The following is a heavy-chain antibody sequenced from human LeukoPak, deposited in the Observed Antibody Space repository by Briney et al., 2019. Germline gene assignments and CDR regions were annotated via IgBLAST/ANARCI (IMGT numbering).Heavy chain of an antibody. CDR2: IYPGDSDT. CDR1: GYSFTTYW. Sequence: GESLKISCKGSGYSFTTYWIGWVRQLPGKGLEWMGIIYPGDSDTRYSPSFQGQVTISADKSISTAYLQWSSLKASDTAMYYRARHTLGRYFDDWGQGTQVTVSS. D-gene: IGHD7-27*01. V-gene: IGHV5-51*01. CDR3: ARHTLGRYFDD. J-gene: IGHJ4*02.